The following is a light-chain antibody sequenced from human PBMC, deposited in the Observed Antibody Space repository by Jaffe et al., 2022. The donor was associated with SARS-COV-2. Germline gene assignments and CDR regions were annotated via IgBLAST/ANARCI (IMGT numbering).Light chain of an antibody. J-gene: IGKJ1*01. Sequence: DIVMTQSPDSLAVSLGERATINCKSSQSVLYSSTNKNYLVWYQQKPGQPPKLLIYWASTRESGVPDRFSGSGSGTDFTLTISSLQADDVAVYYCQQFYSTPWTFGQGTKVEIK. CDR2: WAS. CDR1: QSVLYSSTNKNY. V-gene: IGKV4-1*01. CDR3: QQFYSTPWT.